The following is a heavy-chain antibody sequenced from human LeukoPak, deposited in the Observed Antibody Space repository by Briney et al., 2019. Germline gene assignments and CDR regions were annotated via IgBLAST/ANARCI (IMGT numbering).Heavy chain of an antibody. CDR2: VSYDGSNK. CDR1: GLTFSSYG. D-gene: IGHD6-19*01. CDR3: AKDGYSSGWYFYYYYYGMDV. J-gene: IGHJ6*02. Sequence: GGSLRLSCAASGLTFSSYGMHWIRQAPGKGLEWVAVVSYDGSNKYYADSVKGRFTISRDNSKNTLYLQMNSLSPEDTAVYYCAKDGYSSGWYFYYYYYGMDVWGQGTTVTVSS. V-gene: IGHV3-30*18.